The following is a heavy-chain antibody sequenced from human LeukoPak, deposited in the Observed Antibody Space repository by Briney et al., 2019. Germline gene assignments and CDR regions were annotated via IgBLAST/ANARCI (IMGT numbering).Heavy chain of an antibody. CDR1: GYTLTELS. J-gene: IGHJ4*02. CDR2: FDPEDGET. CDR3: ATGRRYTAMEAGLFDY. V-gene: IGHV1-24*01. D-gene: IGHD5-18*01. Sequence: ASVKVSCKVSGYTLTELSMHWVRQAPGKGLEWMGGFDPEDGETIYAQKFQGRVTMTEDTSTDTAHMELSSLRSEDTAVYYCATGRRYTAMEAGLFDYWGQGTLVTVSS.